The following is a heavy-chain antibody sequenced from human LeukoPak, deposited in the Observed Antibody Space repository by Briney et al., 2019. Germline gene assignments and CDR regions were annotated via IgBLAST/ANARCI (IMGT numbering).Heavy chain of an antibody. D-gene: IGHD1-1*01. V-gene: IGHV4-38-2*02. J-gene: IGHJ4*02. Sequence: SETLSLTCTVSGYSIISGFYWGWIRQPPGNGLELIGSIYYSGITHYNSSLKSRVTISVDTSKNQLSLKLSSGTAADTAVYYCARGVGLTQGGTFDYWGQGTLVTVSS. CDR1: GYSIISGFY. CDR2: IYYSGIT. CDR3: ARGVGLTQGGTFDY.